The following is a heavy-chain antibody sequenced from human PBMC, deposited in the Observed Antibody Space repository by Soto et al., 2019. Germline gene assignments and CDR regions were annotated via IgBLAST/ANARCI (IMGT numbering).Heavy chain of an antibody. V-gene: IGHV3-74*03. CDR2: MTGDGRTT. J-gene: IGHJ4*01. CDR3: ATAEVDY. Sequence: PGGSLRLSCAASGFTFGDYWMHWVRQPPGKGPEWVSRMTGDGRTTQYADSVKGRFTASRDNAKSTLYLQMNSLRAEDTAVYYCATAEVDYWG. CDR1: GFTFGDYW.